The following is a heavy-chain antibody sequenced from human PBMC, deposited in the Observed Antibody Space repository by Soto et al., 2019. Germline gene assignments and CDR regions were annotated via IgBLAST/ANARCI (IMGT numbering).Heavy chain of an antibody. J-gene: IGHJ6*02. CDR2: IKQDGSEK. CDR3: AKDRGSGWNYYGLDA. V-gene: IGHV3-7*01. D-gene: IGHD6-19*01. Sequence: GGSLSLSRAASGFTFSSYLMSWVRQGTGKGLEWVPNIKQDGSEKYYVDSLKGRFTISRDNSKNTVYLQMNSLRVEDTAVYYCAKDRGSGWNYYGLDAWGQGTTVTVSS. CDR1: GFTFSSYL.